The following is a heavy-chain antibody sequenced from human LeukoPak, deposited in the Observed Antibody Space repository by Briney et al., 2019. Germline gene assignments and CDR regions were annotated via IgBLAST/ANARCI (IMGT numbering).Heavy chain of an antibody. Sequence: GGSLKISCKGSGYSFTSFWIGWVRQMPGKGLEWMGIIYAGGSDTTYSPSFQGQVTISADKSISTAYLQWSSLKASDTAMYHCARHLSFGELLAHYYYGMDVWGQGTTVTVSS. D-gene: IGHD3-10*01. CDR2: IYAGGSDT. CDR3: ARHLSFGELLAHYYYGMDV. CDR1: GYSFTSFW. J-gene: IGHJ6*02. V-gene: IGHV5-51*01.